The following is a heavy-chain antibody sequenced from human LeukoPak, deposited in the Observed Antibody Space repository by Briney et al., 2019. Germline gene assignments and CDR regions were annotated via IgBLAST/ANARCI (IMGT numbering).Heavy chain of an antibody. CDR1: GFTVSSNN. CDR2: IYSGGST. Sequence: TGGSLRLSCAASGFTVSSNNLSWVRQAPGKGLEWVSVIYSGGSTYYADSVKGRFTISRDSSKNTVYLQMNSLRAEDTAVYYCARGKQYSSGWGLMDYWGQGTLVTVSS. CDR3: ARGKQYSSGWGLMDY. D-gene: IGHD6-19*01. J-gene: IGHJ4*02. V-gene: IGHV3-66*01.